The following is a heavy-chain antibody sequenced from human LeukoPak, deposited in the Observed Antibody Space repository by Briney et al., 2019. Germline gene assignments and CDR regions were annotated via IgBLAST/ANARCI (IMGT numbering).Heavy chain of an antibody. J-gene: IGHJ6*03. V-gene: IGHV4-4*09. CDR1: GGSISSYY. CDR2: IYTSGST. CDR3: ARNRRDYDFWSGYNYYMDV. Sequence: SETLSLTCTVSGGSISSYYWSWIRQPPGKGLGWIGYIYTSGSTNYNPSLKSRVTISVDTSKNQFSLKLSSVTAADTAVYYCARNRRDYDFWSGYNYYMDVWGKGTTVTVSS. D-gene: IGHD3-3*01.